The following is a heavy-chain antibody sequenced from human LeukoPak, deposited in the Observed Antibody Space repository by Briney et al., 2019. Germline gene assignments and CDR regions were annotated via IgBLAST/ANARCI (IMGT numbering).Heavy chain of an antibody. CDR3: AKGYCSSTSCPLNY. CDR2: ISYDGSNK. V-gene: IGHV3-30*18. CDR1: GFTFSSYG. J-gene: IGHJ4*02. Sequence: PGRSLRLSCAASGFTFSSYGMHWVRLAPGKGLEWVAVISYDGSNKYYADSVKGRFTISRDNSKNTLYLQMNSLRAEDTAVYYCAKGYCSSTSCPLNYWGQGTLVTVSS. D-gene: IGHD2-2*01.